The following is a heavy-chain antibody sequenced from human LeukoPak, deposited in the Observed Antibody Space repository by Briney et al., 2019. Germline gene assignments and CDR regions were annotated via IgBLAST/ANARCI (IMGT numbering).Heavy chain of an antibody. D-gene: IGHD2-15*01. CDR3: ARDAPTAYGSGGTCYFDY. CDR2: IYHSGST. J-gene: IGHJ4*02. Sequence: PSETLSLTCAVSGGSISSSNWWSWVRQPPGKGLEWIGEIYHSGSTNYNPSLKSRVTISVDKSKNQFSLKLSSVTAADTAVYYCARDAPTAYGSGGTCYFDYGGKGPLFTVS. CDR1: GGSISSSNW. V-gene: IGHV4-4*02.